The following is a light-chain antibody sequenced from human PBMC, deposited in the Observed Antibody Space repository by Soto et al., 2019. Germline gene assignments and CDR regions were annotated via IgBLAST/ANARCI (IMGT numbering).Light chain of an antibody. V-gene: IGKV1-12*01. Sequence: DIQMTQSPSSVSASVGDRVTITCRASLAISTNLAWYQQKPGKAPKLLIYAASSLQSGVPSRFSGTGSGTDFTLTISGLQPEDFAIYYCLQANRVPLSFDQGTRLEIK. CDR2: AAS. CDR1: LAISTN. J-gene: IGKJ5*01. CDR3: LQANRVPLS.